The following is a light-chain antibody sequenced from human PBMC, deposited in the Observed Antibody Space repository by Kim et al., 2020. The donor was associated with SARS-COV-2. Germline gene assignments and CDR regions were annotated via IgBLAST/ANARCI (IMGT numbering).Light chain of an antibody. Sequence: APRKTARITWGGNNIGSKSVYWYQQKSGQAPVLVVFDDSDRPSGIPERFSGSRSGNTATLTVIRVEAGDEADYYCQVWDTNSDHVVFGGGTQLTVL. CDR2: DDS. CDR3: QVWDTNSDHVV. CDR1: NIGSKS. J-gene: IGLJ2*01. V-gene: IGLV3-21*03.